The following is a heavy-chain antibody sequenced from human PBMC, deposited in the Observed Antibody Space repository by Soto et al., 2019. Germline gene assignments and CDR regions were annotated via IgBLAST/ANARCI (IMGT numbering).Heavy chain of an antibody. CDR2: IYFTGNT. D-gene: IGHD6-25*01. CDR1: GGSITSSSHF. CDR3: AGQTFTIAAASYGRSNWFDP. Sequence: PSETLSLTCSASGGSITSSSHFWGWVRQPPGKGLEWIGTIYFTGNTYYTPSPKSRLTMSIDTSKNEFSLRLNSATAADTAVYYCAGQTFTIAAASYGRSNWFDPWGPGTLVTV. J-gene: IGHJ5*02. V-gene: IGHV4-39*01.